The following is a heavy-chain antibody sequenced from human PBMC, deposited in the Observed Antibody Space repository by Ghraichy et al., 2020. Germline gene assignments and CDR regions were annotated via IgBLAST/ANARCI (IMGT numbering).Heavy chain of an antibody. D-gene: IGHD3-22*01. J-gene: IGHJ3*02. Sequence: PLSLTCTVSGGSISSYYWSWIRQPPGKGLEWIGYIYYSGSTNYNPSLKSRVTISVDTSKNQFSLKLSSVTAADTAVYYCARFYDSSGYLSYDAFDIWGQGTMVTVSS. CDR3: ARFYDSSGYLSYDAFDI. V-gene: IGHV4-59*01. CDR1: GGSISSYY. CDR2: IYYSGST.